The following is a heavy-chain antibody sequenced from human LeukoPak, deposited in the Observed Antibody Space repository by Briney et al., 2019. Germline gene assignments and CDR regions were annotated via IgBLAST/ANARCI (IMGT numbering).Heavy chain of an antibody. D-gene: IGHD3-10*01. CDR3: ARGRYYYGSGSYYNPHYFDY. CDR1: GGCISSYY. J-gene: IGHJ4*02. V-gene: IGHV4-59*01. CDR2: IYHSGST. Sequence: SETLSLTCTVSGGCISSYYWSWIRQHPGKGLEWTGYIYHSGSTNYNPSLKSRVTISVDTSKNQFSLKLSSVTAADTAVYYCARGRYYYGSGSYYNPHYFDYWGQGTLVTVSS.